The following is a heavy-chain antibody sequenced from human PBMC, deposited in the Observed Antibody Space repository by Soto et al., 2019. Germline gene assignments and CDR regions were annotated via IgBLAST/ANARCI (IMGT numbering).Heavy chain of an antibody. J-gene: IGHJ4*02. Sequence: QLQLQESGPGLVKPSETLSLTRTVSGGSISSSSYYWGWIRQPPGKGLEWIGSIYYSGSTYYNPSLKSRVTISVDTSKNQFSLKLSSVTAADTAVYYCARRRAVAGLYYFDYWGQGTLVTVSS. D-gene: IGHD6-19*01. CDR1: GGSISSSSYY. V-gene: IGHV4-39*01. CDR2: IYYSGST. CDR3: ARRRAVAGLYYFDY.